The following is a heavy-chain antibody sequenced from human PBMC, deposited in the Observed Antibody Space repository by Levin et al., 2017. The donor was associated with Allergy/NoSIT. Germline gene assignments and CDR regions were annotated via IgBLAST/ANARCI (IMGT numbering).Heavy chain of an antibody. CDR2: INHSGST. J-gene: IGHJ2*01. CDR1: GGSFSGYY. Sequence: GSLRLSCAVYGGSFSGYYWSWIRQPPGKGLEWIGEINHSGSTNYNPSLKSRVTISVDTSKNQFSLKLSSVTAADTAVYYCARGGVVVVAATRRRYFDLWGRGTLVTVSS. D-gene: IGHD2-15*01. CDR3: ARGGVVVVAATRRRYFDL. V-gene: IGHV4-34*01.